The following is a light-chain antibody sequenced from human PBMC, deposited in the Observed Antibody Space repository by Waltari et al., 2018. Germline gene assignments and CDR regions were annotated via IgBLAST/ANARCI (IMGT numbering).Light chain of an antibody. CDR1: KDIRKN. CDR2: DAS. CDR3: QHYNNLPYT. J-gene: IGKJ2*01. V-gene: IGKV1-33*01. Sequence: IQMTQSPSSLSASIGDRVTITCRASKDIRKNLSWFQERPWKAPKLLIYDASNLWAGVPSRFSGTGSGTDCSLTISSLQPEDSATYYCQHYNNLPYTFSRGTNLQIK.